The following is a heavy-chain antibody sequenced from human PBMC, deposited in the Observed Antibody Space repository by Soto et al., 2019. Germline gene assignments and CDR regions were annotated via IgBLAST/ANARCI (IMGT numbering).Heavy chain of an antibody. Sequence: GGSLRLSCAASGFTFSSYTMNWVRQAPGKGLEWVSSISSSSTYIYYADSVKGRFTISRDNAKNSLFLQMTSLRAEDTAVYYCARAECSRTTCKPYYFDHWGQGTLVTVSS. CDR3: ARAECSRTTCKPYYFDH. V-gene: IGHV3-21*01. CDR1: GFTFSSYT. J-gene: IGHJ4*02. CDR2: ISSSSTYI. D-gene: IGHD2-2*01.